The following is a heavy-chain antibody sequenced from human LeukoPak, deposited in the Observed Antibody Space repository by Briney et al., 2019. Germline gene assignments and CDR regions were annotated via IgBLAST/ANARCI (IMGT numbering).Heavy chain of an antibody. CDR3: TRGTSVSASAS. J-gene: IGHJ5*02. D-gene: IGHD2-21*02. V-gene: IGHV4-38-2*01. CDR1: NFSISSNFH. CDR2: VSHSGST. Sequence: SETLSLTCAVPNFSISSNFHWGWIRQTPGKGLEWIGSVSHSGSTFYNPSLKSRVTISVDTSKNQFSLRVNSVTAADTAIYYCTRGTSVSASASWGQGTLVTVSS.